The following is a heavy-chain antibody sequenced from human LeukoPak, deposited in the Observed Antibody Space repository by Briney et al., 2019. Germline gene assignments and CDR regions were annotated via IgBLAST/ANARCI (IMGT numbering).Heavy chain of an antibody. D-gene: IGHD3-22*01. V-gene: IGHV3-21*01. CDR2: ISSGSSYI. CDR3: ARDLSWGYYDSTPTPGY. CDR1: GFTFSSYN. J-gene: IGHJ4*02. Sequence: GGSLRLSCAASGFTFSSYNMNWVRQAPGKGLEWVSSISSGSSYIYYADSVKGRFTISRDNAKNSLYLQMNSLRAEDTAVYYCARDLSWGYYDSTPTPGYWGQGTLVTVSS.